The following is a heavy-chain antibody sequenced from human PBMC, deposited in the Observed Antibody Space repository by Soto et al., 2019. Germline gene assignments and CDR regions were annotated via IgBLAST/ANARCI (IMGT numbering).Heavy chain of an antibody. J-gene: IGHJ4*02. CDR3: GRGGKYLGRETDY. CDR1: GFTFSSYA. D-gene: IGHD2-2*01. CDR2: IWYDGSNK. Sequence: GGSLRLSCVVSGFTFSSYAMHWVRQAPGKGLEWVAVIWYDGSNKYYAGSVKGRFSISRDNSKNTLYLQMNSLRAEDTAVYYWGRGGKYLGRETDYGGRETLVTVS. V-gene: IGHV3-33*01.